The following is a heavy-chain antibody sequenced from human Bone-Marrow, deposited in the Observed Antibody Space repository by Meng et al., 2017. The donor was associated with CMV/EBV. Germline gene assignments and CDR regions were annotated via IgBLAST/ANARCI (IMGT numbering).Heavy chain of an antibody. CDR2: IIPIFGTA. CDR1: GGPFSSYA. Sequence: QVQLVESGAGVKKPGSSVKVSRKASGGPFSSYAISWVRQAPGQGLEWMGGIIPIFGTANYAQKFQGRVTITADESTSTAYMELSSLRSEDTAVYYCARAGGGSYPFDYWGQGTLVTVSS. J-gene: IGHJ4*02. D-gene: IGHD1-26*01. CDR3: ARAGGGSYPFDY. V-gene: IGHV1-69*01.